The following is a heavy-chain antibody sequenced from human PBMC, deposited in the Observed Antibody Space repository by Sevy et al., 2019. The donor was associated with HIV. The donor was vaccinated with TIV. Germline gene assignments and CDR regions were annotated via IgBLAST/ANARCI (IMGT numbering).Heavy chain of an antibody. V-gene: IGHV3-9*01. CDR3: ARDRDDGYCTNGVCFNFDN. Sequence: GGSLRLSCAASGFTFDDYAMHWVRQAPGKGLEWVSGISWNSASIDYADSVKGRFTISRDNAKNSLYLQMKSLRAYDTALYYCARDRDDGYCTNGVCFNFDNWGQGTLVTVSS. CDR2: ISWNSASI. CDR1: GFTFDDYA. J-gene: IGHJ4*01. D-gene: IGHD2-8*01.